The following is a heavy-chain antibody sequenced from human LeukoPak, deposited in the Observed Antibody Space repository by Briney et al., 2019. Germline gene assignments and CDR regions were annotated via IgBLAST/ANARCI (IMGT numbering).Heavy chain of an antibody. CDR1: GFTFSSEA. D-gene: IGHD2-21*01. J-gene: IGHJ4*02. CDR2: IDVSGGNT. Sequence: QPGGSLRLSCAASGFTFSSEAMSWVRQAPGKRLEWVSTIDVSGGNTHYSHPVKGRFTISRDNSKSTLYLQMNSLRAEDTAVYYCAKDVHNLVGGMSYWGQGALVTVSP. CDR3: AKDVHNLVGGMSY. V-gene: IGHV3-23*01.